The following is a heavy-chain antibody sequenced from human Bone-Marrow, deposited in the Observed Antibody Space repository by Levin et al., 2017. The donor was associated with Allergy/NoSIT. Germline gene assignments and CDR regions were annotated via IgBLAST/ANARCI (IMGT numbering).Heavy chain of an antibody. CDR1: GGSNSNYY. CDR2: IFTTGST. D-gene: IGHD3-10*01. J-gene: IGHJ5*02. V-gene: IGHV4-4*07. Sequence: PSETLSLTCLVSGGSNSNYYWSWIRQPAGKGLEWIGNIFTTGSTNYNPSLKNRVTMSMGPSTNQFSLNLTSVTAADTAVYYCARGGNWFDPWGQGTPVTVSS. CDR3: ARGGNWFDP.